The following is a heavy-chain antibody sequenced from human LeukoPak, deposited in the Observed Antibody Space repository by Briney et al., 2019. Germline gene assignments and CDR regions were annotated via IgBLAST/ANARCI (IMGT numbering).Heavy chain of an antibody. CDR3: ARAVTSMDGY. CDR1: GFTFTSYW. CDR2: LNEDGSKR. V-gene: IGHV3-7*03. Sequence: GGSLRLSCAASGFTFTSYWMTWVRQAPGKGLEWVASLNEDGSKRSYVGSVKGRFTISRDNAQKSVYLQMNSLTAEDTAVYYCARAVTSMDGYWGQGTLVTVSS. J-gene: IGHJ4*02. D-gene: IGHD5-18*01.